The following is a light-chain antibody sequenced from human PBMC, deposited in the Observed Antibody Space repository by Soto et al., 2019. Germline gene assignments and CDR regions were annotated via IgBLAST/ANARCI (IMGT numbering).Light chain of an antibody. V-gene: IGKV3-11*01. CDR1: QSVSSY. Sequence: EIVLTQSPATLSLSPGERATLSCRASQSVSSYLAWYQQKPGQAPRLLIYDASNRATGIPARFSGSGSGTDCTLTISSLEPEDFAVYYCQQRSNWPPLSTFGGGTKGEIK. CDR3: QQRSNWPPLST. J-gene: IGKJ4*01. CDR2: DAS.